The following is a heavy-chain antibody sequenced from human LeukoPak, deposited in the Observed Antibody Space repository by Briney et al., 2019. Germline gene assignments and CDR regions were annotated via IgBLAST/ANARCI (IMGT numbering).Heavy chain of an antibody. V-gene: IGHV3-23*01. CDR2: ISGSGGST. Sequence: GGSLRLSCAASGLTFSSYAMSWVRQAPGKGLEWVSAISGSGGSTYYADSVKGRFTISRDNSKNTLYLQMNSLRVEDTAVYYCAKGGLGCSSTSCFDYWGQGTLVTVSS. CDR1: GLTFSSYA. D-gene: IGHD2-2*01. J-gene: IGHJ4*02. CDR3: AKGGLGCSSTSCFDY.